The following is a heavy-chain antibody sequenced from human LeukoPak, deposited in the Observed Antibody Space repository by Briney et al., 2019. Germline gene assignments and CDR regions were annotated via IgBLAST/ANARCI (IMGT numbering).Heavy chain of an antibody. CDR2: ISSSGSTI. V-gene: IGHV3-11*01. CDR1: GFTFSDYY. J-gene: IGHJ6*02. D-gene: IGHD2-2*01. Sequence: GSLRLSCAASGFTFSDYYMRWIRQAPGKGLEWVSYISSSGSTIYYADSVKGRFTISRDNAKNSLYLQMNSLRAEDTAVYYCARDLGYCSSTSCFKGYYYYGMDVWGQGTTVTVSS. CDR3: ARDLGYCSSTSCFKGYYYYGMDV.